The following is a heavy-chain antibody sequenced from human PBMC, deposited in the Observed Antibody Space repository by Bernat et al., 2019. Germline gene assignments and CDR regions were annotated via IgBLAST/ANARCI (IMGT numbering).Heavy chain of an antibody. J-gene: IGHJ4*02. CDR1: GFTFSSYW. CDR2: INSDGSST. CDR3: ARDTVNLQDIVVVPAAENDY. V-gene: IGHV3-74*01. D-gene: IGHD2-2*01. Sequence: EVQLVESGGGLVQPGGSLRLSCAASGFTFSSYWMHWVRQAPGKGLVWVSRINSDGSSTSYADSVKGRFTISRDNAKNTLYLQMNSLGAEDTAVYYCARDTVNLQDIVVVPAAENDYWGQGTLVTVSS.